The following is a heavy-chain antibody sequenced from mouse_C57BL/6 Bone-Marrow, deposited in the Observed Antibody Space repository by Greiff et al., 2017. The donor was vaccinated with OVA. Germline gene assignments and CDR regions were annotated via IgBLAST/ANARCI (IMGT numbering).Heavy chain of an antibody. Sequence: QVHVKQPGAELVRPGTSVKLSCKASGYTFTSYWMHWVKQRPGQGLEWIGVIDPSDSYTNYNQKFKGKATLTVDTSSSTAYMQLSSLTSEDSAVYYCARDTTVPGAYWGQGTLVTVSA. D-gene: IGHD1-1*01. V-gene: IGHV1-59*01. CDR1: GYTFTSYW. J-gene: IGHJ3*01. CDR2: IDPSDSYT. CDR3: ARDTTVPGAY.